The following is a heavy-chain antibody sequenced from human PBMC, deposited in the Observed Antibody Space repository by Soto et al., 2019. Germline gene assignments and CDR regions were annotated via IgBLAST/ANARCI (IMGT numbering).Heavy chain of an antibody. CDR3: ARGRASGSYYLLDY. D-gene: IGHD3-10*01. CDR1: GDPFTTYD. CDR2: INPNSGNI. V-gene: IGHV1-8*01. Sequence: GSVKVSFKASGDPFTTYDINLVRRATGHGLEWMGWINPNSGNIGYAQRFQGRVTMTRDTAIRTAYMEVSSLRSDDTAVYYCARGRASGSYYLLDYWGQGTLVTVSS. J-gene: IGHJ4*02.